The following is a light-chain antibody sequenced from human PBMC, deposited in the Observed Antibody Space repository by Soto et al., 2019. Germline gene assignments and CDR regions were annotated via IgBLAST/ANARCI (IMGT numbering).Light chain of an antibody. V-gene: IGKV3-20*01. J-gene: IGKJ1*01. CDR2: GAS. Sequence: EIVLTQSPGTLSLSPGERATLSCRASQSVSSTYFAWYQQSFGQAPRLLIYGASSRATGIPDRFSGSGSGTDFTLTICRLEHEDVAGYYCQQDGSSSWTFGQGNKVELK. CDR1: QSVSSTY. CDR3: QQDGSSSWT.